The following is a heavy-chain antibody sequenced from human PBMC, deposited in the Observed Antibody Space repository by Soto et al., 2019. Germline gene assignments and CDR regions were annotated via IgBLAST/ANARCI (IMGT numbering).Heavy chain of an antibody. CDR3: ARGLNYYDSSGYHGY. V-gene: IGHV1-69*13. CDR2: IIPIFGTA. Sequence: SVKVSCKASGGTFSSYAISWVRQAPGQGLEWMGGIIPIFGTANYAQKFQGRVTITADESTSTAYMELSSLRSEDTAVYYCARGLNYYDSSGYHGYWGQGTLVTVSS. D-gene: IGHD3-22*01. CDR1: GGTFSSYA. J-gene: IGHJ4*02.